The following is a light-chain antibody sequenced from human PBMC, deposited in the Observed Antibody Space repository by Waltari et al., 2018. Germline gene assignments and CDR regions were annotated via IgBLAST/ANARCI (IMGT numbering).Light chain of an antibody. Sequence: QSVLTQPPSASGTPGQRVTISCSGSSSNIGSNYVYWYQQLPGTAPKLLIYRNNQRPSGVPDRFSVSKSGTSASLAISGLRSEDEADYYCAAWDDSLKVFGTGTKVTVL. J-gene: IGLJ1*01. CDR2: RNN. CDR3: AAWDDSLKV. V-gene: IGLV1-47*01. CDR1: SSNIGSNY.